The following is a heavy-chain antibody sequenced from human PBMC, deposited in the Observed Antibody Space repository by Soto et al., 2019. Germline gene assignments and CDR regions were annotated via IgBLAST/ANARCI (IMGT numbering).Heavy chain of an antibody. CDR2: IYSSGTT. J-gene: IGHJ4*02. V-gene: IGHV4-59*01. CDR3: EASITFDY. CDR1: GGSMSDYY. D-gene: IGHD5-12*01. Sequence: SETLSLTCTVSGGSMSDYYWSWIRQPPGKGLEWIGYIYSSGTTNYNPSLKSRVTMSVDTSKNHFSLKLSSVTAADTAVYYCEASITFDYWGQGTLVTV.